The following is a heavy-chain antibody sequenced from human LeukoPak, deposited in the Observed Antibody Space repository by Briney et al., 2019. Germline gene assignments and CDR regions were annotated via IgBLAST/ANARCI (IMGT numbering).Heavy chain of an antibody. CDR2: IKQDGSEK. D-gene: IGHD3-22*01. V-gene: IGHV3-7*01. CDR1: GFTFSSYW. J-gene: IGHJ1*01. Sequence: QPGGSLRLSCAASGFTFSSYWMSWVRQAPGKGLEWVANIKQDGSEKYYVDSVKGQFTISRDNAKNSLYLQMNSLRAEDTAVYYCARGGGGHYYDSSGYYYFGYFQHWGQGTLVTVSS. CDR3: ARGGGGHYYDSSGYYYFGYFQH.